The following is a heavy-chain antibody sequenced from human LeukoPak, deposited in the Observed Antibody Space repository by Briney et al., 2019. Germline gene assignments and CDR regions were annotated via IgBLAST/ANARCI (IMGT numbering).Heavy chain of an antibody. D-gene: IGHD3-3*01. V-gene: IGHV3-7*03. CDR3: ARDGSADFWSGYYGRYYYYYGVDV. CDR1: GFTFSSYW. Sequence: GGSLRLSCAASGFTFSSYWMSWVRQAPGKGLEWVANIKQDGSEKYYVDSVKGRFTISRDNAKNSLYLQMNSLRAEDTAVYYCARDGSADFWSGYYGRYYYYYGVDVWGQGTTVTVSS. J-gene: IGHJ6*02. CDR2: IKQDGSEK.